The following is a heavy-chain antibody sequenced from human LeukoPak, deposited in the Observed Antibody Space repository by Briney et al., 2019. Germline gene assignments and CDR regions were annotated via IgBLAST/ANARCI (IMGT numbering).Heavy chain of an antibody. J-gene: IGHJ4*02. V-gene: IGHV3-11*04. CDR1: GFTFSDYY. Sequence: PGGSLRLSCAASGFTFSDYYMGWIRQAPGKGLEWASHIGSSGSKTYHADSVKGRFTISRDNAKNSLYLQLSSLTAEDTAVYYCARVIGYWQVAFDYWGQGTLVTVSS. CDR2: IGSSGSKT. D-gene: IGHD1-26*01. CDR3: ARVIGYWQVAFDY.